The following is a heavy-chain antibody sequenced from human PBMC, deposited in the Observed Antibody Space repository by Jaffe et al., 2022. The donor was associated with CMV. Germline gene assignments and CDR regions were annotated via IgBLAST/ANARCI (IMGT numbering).Heavy chain of an antibody. J-gene: IGHJ4*02. D-gene: IGHD5-18*01. Sequence: QLQLLESGPRLVKPSETLSLTCTVSGGSISRGNYYWGWIRQSPGKGLEWIGSVYYSGSTYHNPSLKSRVTISVDTSKNQFSLNLNSVTAADTAVYYCARSVDTVMVIPVEYWGQGILVTVSS. CDR1: GGSISRGNYY. CDR2: VYYSGST. CDR3: ARSVDTVMVIPVEY. V-gene: IGHV4-39*01.